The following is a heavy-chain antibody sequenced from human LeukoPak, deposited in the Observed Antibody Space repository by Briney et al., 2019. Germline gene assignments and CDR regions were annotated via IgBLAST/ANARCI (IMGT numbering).Heavy chain of an antibody. Sequence: SETLSLTCTVSGGSISSYYWSWLRQPPGKGLEWLGYIYYSGSTNYNPSLKSRVTISVDTSKNQFSLKLSSVTAADTAVYYCASTVLGGSPPYYFDYWGQGTLVTVSS. CDR3: ASTVLGGSPPYYFDY. J-gene: IGHJ4*02. D-gene: IGHD3-16*01. CDR2: IYYSGST. V-gene: IGHV4-59*01. CDR1: GGSISSYY.